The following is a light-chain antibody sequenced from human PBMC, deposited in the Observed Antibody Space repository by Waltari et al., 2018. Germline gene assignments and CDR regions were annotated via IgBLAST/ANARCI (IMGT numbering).Light chain of an antibody. V-gene: IGKV3-20*01. J-gene: IGKJ1*01. CDR2: DAS. Sequence: VLPQSPGPLSLSPGERATLSYRASQRVSRTLAWYPQKPGQPPRLLIYDASTRATGIPDRFSGSGSGTDFSLTISRLEPEDFAVYYCQKYGTLPATFGQGTKVEIK. CDR1: QRVSRT. CDR3: QKYGTLPAT.